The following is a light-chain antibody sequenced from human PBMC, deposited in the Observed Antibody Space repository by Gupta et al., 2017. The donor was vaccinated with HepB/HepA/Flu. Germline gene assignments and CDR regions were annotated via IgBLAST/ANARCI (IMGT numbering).Light chain of an antibody. Sequence: EIVMTQSTPTLSVSPGERATLSCRASQSVSSNLAWYQQKPGQAPRLLIYGASTRATGIPARFSGSGSGTEFTLTISSLQSEDFAVYYCQQYNNWPPLTVGGGTKVEIK. V-gene: IGKV3-15*01. CDR2: GAS. CDR1: QSVSSN. CDR3: QQYNNWPPLT. J-gene: IGKJ4*01.